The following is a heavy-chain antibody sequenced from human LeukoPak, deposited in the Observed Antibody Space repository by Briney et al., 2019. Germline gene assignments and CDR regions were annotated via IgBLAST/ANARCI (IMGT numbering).Heavy chain of an antibody. V-gene: IGHV3-23*01. CDR2: ISGSGGST. CDR1: GFTFSSYA. J-gene: IGHJ6*03. Sequence: GGSLRLSCAASGFTFSSYAMSWVRQAPGKGLEWVSAISGSGGSTYYADSVKGRFTISRDNSKNTLYLQMNSLRAEDTAVYYCAKDSRYCSGGSCYGYYYYYMDVWGKGTTVTVSS. CDR3: AKDSRYCSGGSCYGYYYYYMDV. D-gene: IGHD2-15*01.